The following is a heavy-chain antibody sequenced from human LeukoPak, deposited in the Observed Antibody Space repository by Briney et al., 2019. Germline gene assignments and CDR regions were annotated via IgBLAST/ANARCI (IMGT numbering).Heavy chain of an antibody. V-gene: IGHV1-69*13. J-gene: IGHJ4*02. Sequence: SVKVSCKASGGTFSTFAIGWVRQAPGQGFEWMGRIIPTSSVPNYAQKFRDRLTISADASARTAYLGLSSLTSDDTAVYYCAREPRVGESTSTFWGQGTLVTVSS. CDR3: AREPRVGESTSTF. CDR1: GGTFSTFA. CDR2: IIPTSSVP. D-gene: IGHD3-16*01.